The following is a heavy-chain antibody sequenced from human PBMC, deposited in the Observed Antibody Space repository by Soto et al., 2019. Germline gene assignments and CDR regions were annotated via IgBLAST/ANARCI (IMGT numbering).Heavy chain of an antibody. J-gene: IGHJ4*02. CDR2: VSHDGRNT. CDR1: GFTFSDYA. D-gene: IGHD6-19*01. Sequence: VQLVESGGGVVQPGRSLRLSCAASGFTFSDYAMHWVRQAPGKGVEWVAVVSHDGRNTHYADSVKGRFTISRDSSKNTVSLEMTTLRAEDTDVYYCAKGGRQWLVTSDFNYWGQGALVTVSS. V-gene: IGHV3-30*18. CDR3: AKGGRQWLVTSDFNY.